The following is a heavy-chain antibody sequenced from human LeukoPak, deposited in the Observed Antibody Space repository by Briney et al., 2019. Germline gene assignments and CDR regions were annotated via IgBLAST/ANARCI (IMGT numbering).Heavy chain of an antibody. V-gene: IGHV4-59*01. D-gene: IGHD3-22*01. CDR1: GGSISSYY. J-gene: IGHJ4*02. CDR2: IYYSGST. CDR3: ARDGDYYDSSGYCFDY. Sequence: SETLSLTCTVSGGSISSYYWSWIRQPPGKGLEWIGYIYYSGSTNYNPSLKSRVTISVDTSKNQFSLKLSSVTAADTAVYYCARDGDYYDSSGYCFDYWDQGTLVTVSS.